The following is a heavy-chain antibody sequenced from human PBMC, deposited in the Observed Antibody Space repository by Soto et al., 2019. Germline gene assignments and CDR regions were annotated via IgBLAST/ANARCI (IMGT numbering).Heavy chain of an antibody. V-gene: IGHV3-64*01. J-gene: IGHJ6*02. CDR2: ISSNGGSI. Sequence: VQLVESGGSLVQPGGSLRLSCAASGFTFSSYAMHWVRQAPGKGLEYVSAISSNGGSIYYGNSVKGRFTISRDNSKNTPYLQMGSLRAEDMAVYSCARLPNYPYAVDVWGQGTTVTVSS. CDR3: ARLPNYPYAVDV. CDR1: GFTFSSYA.